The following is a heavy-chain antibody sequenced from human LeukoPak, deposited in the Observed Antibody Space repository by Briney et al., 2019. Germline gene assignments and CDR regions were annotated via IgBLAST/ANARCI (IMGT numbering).Heavy chain of an antibody. CDR3: ARGLKYSSSWDNPYYYYYMDV. D-gene: IGHD6-13*01. CDR1: GGTFSSYA. J-gene: IGHJ6*03. CDR2: IIPIFGTA. Sequence: ASVKVSCKASGGTFSSYAISWVRQAPGQGLEWMGGIIPIFGTANYAQKFQGRVTITADESTSTAYMELSSLRSEDTAVYYCARGLKYSSSWDNPYYYYYMDVWGKGTTVTVSS. V-gene: IGHV1-69*13.